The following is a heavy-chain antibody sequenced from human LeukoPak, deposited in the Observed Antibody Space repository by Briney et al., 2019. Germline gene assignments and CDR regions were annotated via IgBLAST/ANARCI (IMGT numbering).Heavy chain of an antibody. V-gene: IGHV4-59*08. CDR1: GESISGLY. Sequence: PSETLSLTCTVSGESISGLYWNWIRQSPGKGLEWIGYIYYTGNTNFNPSLKSRVAISIDTSKNQFSLKLSSVTAADTAVYYCARHQWVPAFDIWGQGTMVTVSS. CDR3: ARHQWVPAFDI. CDR2: IYYTGNT. D-gene: IGHD1-26*01. J-gene: IGHJ3*02.